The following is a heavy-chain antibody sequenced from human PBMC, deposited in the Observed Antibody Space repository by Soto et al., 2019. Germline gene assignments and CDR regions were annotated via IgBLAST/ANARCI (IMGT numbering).Heavy chain of an antibody. J-gene: IGHJ4*02. CDR1: GDSVSGNSAA. CDR3: AREFPYYQSSDSYFDY. CDR2: TYYRSKWYN. Sequence: SQTLSLTCAISGDSVSGNSAAWNWIRQSPSRGLEWLGRTYYRSKWYNDYAVSVKSRITATPDTSKNQFSLHLNSVTPEDTAVNYCAREFPYYQSSDSYFDYGGQGDLVTVSS. D-gene: IGHD3-16*01. V-gene: IGHV6-1*01.